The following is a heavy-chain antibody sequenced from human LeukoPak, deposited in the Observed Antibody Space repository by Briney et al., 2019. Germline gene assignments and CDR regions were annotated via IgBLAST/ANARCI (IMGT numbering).Heavy chain of an antibody. J-gene: IGHJ5*02. CDR3: AREAIRWLVRRSWFDP. CDR1: GYTFTGYY. V-gene: IGHV1-2*02. Sequence: ASVKVSCKASGYTFTGYYMHWVRQAPGQGLEWMGWINPNSGGANYAQKFQGRVTMTRDASISTAYMELGRLRSDDTAVYYCAREAIRWLVRRSWFDPWGQGTLVTVSS. D-gene: IGHD6-19*01. CDR2: INPNSGGA.